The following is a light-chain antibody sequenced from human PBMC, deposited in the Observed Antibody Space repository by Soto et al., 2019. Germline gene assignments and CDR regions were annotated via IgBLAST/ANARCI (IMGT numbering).Light chain of an antibody. CDR3: QKYNIAPWT. J-gene: IGKJ1*01. Sequence: DIQMTQSPSSLSAYVGDRVTIICRASQAISNYLAWYQQKPGKVPKLLIYAASTLQSGVPSRFSGSGSGTDFTLTISSLQPEDVATYYCQKYNIAPWTFGQGTKVEIK. CDR2: AAS. V-gene: IGKV1-27*01. CDR1: QAISNY.